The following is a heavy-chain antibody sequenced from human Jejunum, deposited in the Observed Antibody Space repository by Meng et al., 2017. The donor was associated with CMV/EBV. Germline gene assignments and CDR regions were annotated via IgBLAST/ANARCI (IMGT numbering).Heavy chain of an antibody. D-gene: IGHD2-15*01. Sequence: SGYNFNCYGFSWVRQAPGQELEWMGWPYNGNIKFVQKFQGRLTLTTDTPTSTAYMELSSLRSDDTAVYYCARDLCSGGTCYTGFDYWGQGTLVTVSS. V-gene: IGHV1-18*01. CDR3: ARDLCSGGTCYTGFDY. J-gene: IGHJ4*02. CDR1: GYNFNCYG. CDR2: PYNGNI.